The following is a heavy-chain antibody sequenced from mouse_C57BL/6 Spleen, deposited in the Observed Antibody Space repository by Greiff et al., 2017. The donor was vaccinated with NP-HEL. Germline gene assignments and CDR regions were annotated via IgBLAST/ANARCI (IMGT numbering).Heavy chain of an antibody. Sequence: QVQLQQSGPELVKPGASVKISCKASGYAFSSSWMNWVKQRPGKGLEWIGRSSPGDGDTNYNGKFKGKATLTADKSSSTAYMQLSSLTSDDFAVYFCARGGAQAWFAYWGQGTLVTVSA. J-gene: IGHJ3*01. V-gene: IGHV1-82*01. D-gene: IGHD3-2*02. CDR1: GYAFSSSW. CDR2: SSPGDGDT. CDR3: ARGGAQAWFAY.